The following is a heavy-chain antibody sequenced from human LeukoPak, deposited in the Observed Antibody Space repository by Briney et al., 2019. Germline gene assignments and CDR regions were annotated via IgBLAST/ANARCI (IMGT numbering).Heavy chain of an antibody. CDR3: ARGRTYCSGGSCYFDAFDI. CDR2: IYYSGST. Sequence: SETLSLTCTVSGGSISSSSYYWGWIRQPPGKGLEWIGSIYYSGSTYYNPSLKSRVTISLDTSKNQFSLKLSSVTAADTAVYYCARGRTYCSGGSCYFDAFDIWGQGTMVTVSS. CDR1: GGSISSSSYY. D-gene: IGHD2-15*01. J-gene: IGHJ3*02. V-gene: IGHV4-39*07.